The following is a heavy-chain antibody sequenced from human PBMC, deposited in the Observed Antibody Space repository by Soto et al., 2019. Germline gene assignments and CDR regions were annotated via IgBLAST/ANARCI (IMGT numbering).Heavy chain of an antibody. CDR2: IYCRGST. V-gene: IGHV4-59*01. CDR1: GGSISGYY. CDR3: ARQQLLPYYYSLDV. D-gene: IGHD6-13*01. J-gene: IGHJ6*02. Sequence: PSETLSLTCTVSGGSISGYYWSWIRQPPGKGLEYIGYIYCRGSTNYNPSLKSRVTMSVDTSRNLFSLKVNSVTAADTAVYYCARQQLLPYYYSLDVWGQGTTVTVSS.